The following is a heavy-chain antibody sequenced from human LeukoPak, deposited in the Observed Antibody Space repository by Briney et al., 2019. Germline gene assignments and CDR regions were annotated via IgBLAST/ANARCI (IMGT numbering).Heavy chain of an antibody. J-gene: IGHJ4*02. D-gene: IGHD2-2*01. CDR3: ARLHCTTSCYVDY. CDR1: RDSVSSNSAA. Sequence: SQTLSLTCAISRDSVSSNSAAWNWIRQSPSRGLEWLGRTYRRSKWSNDYAPSVKSRIIINPGTSKNQFSLQLNSVTPEDTAVYYCARLHCTTSCYVDYWGQGTLVTVSS. CDR2: TYRRSKWSN. V-gene: IGHV6-1*01.